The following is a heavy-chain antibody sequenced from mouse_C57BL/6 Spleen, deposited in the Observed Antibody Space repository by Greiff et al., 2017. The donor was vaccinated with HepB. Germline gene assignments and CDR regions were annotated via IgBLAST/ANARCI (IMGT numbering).Heavy chain of an antibody. J-gene: IGHJ4*01. CDR3: ARNPMITTGYYAMDY. CDR2: IYPGDGDT. D-gene: IGHD2-4*01. V-gene: IGHV1-80*01. CDR1: GYAFSSYW. Sequence: VQLQQSGAELVKPGASVKISCKASGYAFSSYWMNWVKQRPGKGLEWIGQIYPGDGDTNYNGKFKGKATLTADKSSSTAYMQLSSLTSEDSAVYFCARNPMITTGYYAMDYWGQGTSVTVSS.